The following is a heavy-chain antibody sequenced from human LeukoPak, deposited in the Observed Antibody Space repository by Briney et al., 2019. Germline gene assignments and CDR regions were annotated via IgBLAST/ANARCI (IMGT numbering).Heavy chain of an antibody. D-gene: IGHD1-26*01. CDR1: GFAFSTYA. J-gene: IGHJ4*02. Sequence: GGSLRLSCAASGFAFSTYAMHWVRQAPGKGLEWVAVISYDGSSKYYADSVKGRFTISRDNSKNTLYLQMNSLRAEDTAVYYCAKGDSGSYYYFDYWGQGTLVTVSS. CDR3: AKGDSGSYYYFDY. V-gene: IGHV3-30*04. CDR2: ISYDGSSK.